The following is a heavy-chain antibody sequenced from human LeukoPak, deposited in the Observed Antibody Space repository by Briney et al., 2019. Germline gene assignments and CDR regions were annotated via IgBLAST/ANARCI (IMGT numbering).Heavy chain of an antibody. CDR2: IKPDGSAQ. CDR1: GFTFTDCY. Sequence: GGSLRLSCAASGFTFTDCYMSWVRQAPGKGLEWVATIKPDGSAQYYVDSVKGRFTISRDNAKNSLFLQINSLRAEDTAVYYCANGGTYSSGPWGQGTLVTVSS. V-gene: IGHV3-7*01. CDR3: ANGGTYSSGP. J-gene: IGHJ5*02. D-gene: IGHD3-22*01.